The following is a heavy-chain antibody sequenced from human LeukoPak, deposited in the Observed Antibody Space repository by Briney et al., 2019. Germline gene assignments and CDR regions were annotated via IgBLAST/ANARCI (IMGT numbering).Heavy chain of an antibody. Sequence: SETLSLTCAVYGGSFSGYYWSWIRQPPGKGLEWIGEINHSGSTNYNPSLKSRVTISVDTSKNQFSLKLSSVTAADTAVYYCARYRIAVAGWYYFDYWGQGTLVTVSS. J-gene: IGHJ4*02. CDR2: INHSGST. D-gene: IGHD6-19*01. CDR1: GGSFSGYY. V-gene: IGHV4-34*01. CDR3: ARYRIAVAGWYYFDY.